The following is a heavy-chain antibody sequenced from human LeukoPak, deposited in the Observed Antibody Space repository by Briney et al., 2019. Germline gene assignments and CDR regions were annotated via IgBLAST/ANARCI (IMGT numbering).Heavy chain of an antibody. CDR3: ARDFVVVAAATSLDY. J-gene: IGHJ4*02. CDR1: GFTFSSYS. CDR2: ISSNSAYI. Sequence: GGSLRLSCAASGFTFSSYSMNRVRQAPGKGLEWVSSISSNSAYIYYADSVKGRFTISRDNAKNSLYLQLNSLSAEDTAVYYCARDFVVVAAATSLDYWGQGTLVTVSS. D-gene: IGHD2-2*01. V-gene: IGHV3-21*01.